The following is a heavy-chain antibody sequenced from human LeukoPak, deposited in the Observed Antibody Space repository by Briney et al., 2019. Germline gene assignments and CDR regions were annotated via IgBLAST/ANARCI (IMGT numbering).Heavy chain of an antibody. CDR1: GFTFSSYS. CDR3: ARDIDGDYPDY. V-gene: IGHV3-21*01. D-gene: IGHD4-17*01. Sequence: GGSLRLSCAASGFTFSSYSMNWVRQAPGKGLEWVSSICGSSSYIYYADSVKGRFTISRDNAKNSLYLQMNSLRAEDTAVYYCARDIDGDYPDYWGQGTLVTVSS. J-gene: IGHJ4*02. CDR2: ICGSSSYI.